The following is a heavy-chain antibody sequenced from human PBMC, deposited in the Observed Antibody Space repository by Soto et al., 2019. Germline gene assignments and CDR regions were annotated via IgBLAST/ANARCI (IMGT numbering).Heavy chain of an antibody. CDR1: GGTFSSYA. J-gene: IGHJ5*02. CDR3: AREVGATLNWFDP. V-gene: IGHV1-69*13. Sequence: SVKVSCKASGGTFSSYAISWVRQAPGQGLEWMGGIIPIFGTANYAQKFQGRVTITADESTSTAYMELSSLRSEDTAVYYCAREVGATLNWFDPWGQGXLVTVYS. D-gene: IGHD1-26*01. CDR2: IIPIFGTA.